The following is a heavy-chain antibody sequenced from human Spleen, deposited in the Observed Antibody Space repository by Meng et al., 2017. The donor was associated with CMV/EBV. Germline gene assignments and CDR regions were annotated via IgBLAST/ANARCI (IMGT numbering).Heavy chain of an antibody. J-gene: IGHJ6*02. CDR2: IIPIFGTA. V-gene: IGHV1-69*05. D-gene: IGHD2-2*01. CDR3: ARDSLNVGVLAAHYYYGMDV. Sequence: SYAISWVRQAPGQGLEWMGGIIPIFGTANYAQKFQGRVTITTDESTSTDYMELSSLRSEDTAVYYCARDSLNVGVLAAHYYYGMDVWGQGTTVTVSS. CDR1: SYA.